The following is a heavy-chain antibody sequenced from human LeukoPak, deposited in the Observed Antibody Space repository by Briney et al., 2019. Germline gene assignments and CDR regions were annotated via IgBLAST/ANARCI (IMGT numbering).Heavy chain of an antibody. J-gene: IGHJ4*02. CDR1: GYTFTGYY. V-gene: IGHV1-2*02. D-gene: IGHD1/OR15-1a*01. CDR3: ARETRRCLLPFDY. CDR2: INPNSGGT. Sequence: ASVRVSCKASGYTFTGYYMHWGRQAPGQGLEGMGWINPNSGGTNYAQTFQGRVTMTRDTSISTAYMELSRLRSDDTAVYYRARETRRCLLPFDYWGQGTLVTVSS.